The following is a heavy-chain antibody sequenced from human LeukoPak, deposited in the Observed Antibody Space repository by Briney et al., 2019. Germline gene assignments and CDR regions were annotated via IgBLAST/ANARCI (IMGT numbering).Heavy chain of an antibody. CDR1: GFTFSSYG. D-gene: IGHD5-18*01. J-gene: IGHJ4*02. V-gene: IGHV3-30*02. Sequence: GGPLRLSCAASGFTFSSYGIHWVRQAPAKGLEWVAFIRYDGSNKYYADSVKGRFTISRDNSKNTLYLQMNSLRAEDTAVYYCTKDGNAGYSYGYPLDYWGQGTLVTVSS. CDR2: IRYDGSNK. CDR3: TKDGNAGYSYGYPLDY.